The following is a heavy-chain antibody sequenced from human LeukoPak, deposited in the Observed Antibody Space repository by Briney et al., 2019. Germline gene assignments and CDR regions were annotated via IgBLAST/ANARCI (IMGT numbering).Heavy chain of an antibody. CDR1: GFTFSSYS. CDR2: ISWNSGSI. J-gene: IGHJ4*02. Sequence: PGGSLRLSCAASGFTFSSYSMNWVRQAPGKGLEWVSGISWNSGSIGYVDSVKGRFTISRDNAKNSLYLQMNSLRVEDTALYYCARDKGYDYHTSGVDYWGQGSLVTVSS. V-gene: IGHV3-9*01. D-gene: IGHD3-22*01. CDR3: ARDKGYDYHTSGVDY.